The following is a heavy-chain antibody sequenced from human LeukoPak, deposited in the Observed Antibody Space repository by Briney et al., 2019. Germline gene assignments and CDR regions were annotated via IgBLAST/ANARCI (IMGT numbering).Heavy chain of an antibody. V-gene: IGHV3-23*01. J-gene: IGHJ4*02. D-gene: IGHD2-15*01. CDR1: GFTFSSYA. CDR3: AKVKYCSGGSCYSGYFDY. CDR2: ISGSGGST. Sequence: GGSLRLSCAASGFTFSSYAMSWVRQAPGKGLEWVSAISGSGGSTYYADSVKVRFTISRDNSKNTLYLQMNSLRAEDTAVYYCAKVKYCSGGSCYSGYFDYWGQGTLVTVSS.